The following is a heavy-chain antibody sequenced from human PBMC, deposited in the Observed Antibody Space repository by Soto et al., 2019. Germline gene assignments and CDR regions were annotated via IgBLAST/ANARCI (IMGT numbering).Heavy chain of an antibody. CDR3: ARDSLGTYYDFWSGPNYYYGMDV. D-gene: IGHD3-3*01. J-gene: IGHJ6*02. CDR1: GYTFTSYG. V-gene: IGHV1-18*04. Sequence: GASVKVSCKASGYTFTSYGISWVRQAPGQGLEWMGWISAYNGNTNYAQKLQGRVTMTTDTSTSTAYMELRSLRSDDTAVYYCARDSLGTYYDFWSGPNYYYGMDVWGQGTTVTVSS. CDR2: ISAYNGNT.